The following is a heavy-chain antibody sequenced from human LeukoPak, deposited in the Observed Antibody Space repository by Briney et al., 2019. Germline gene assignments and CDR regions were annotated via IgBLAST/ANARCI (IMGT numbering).Heavy chain of an antibody. V-gene: IGHV3-30-3*01. CDR3: ARDGLVVVITAPFDY. J-gene: IGHJ4*02. Sequence: PRRSLRLSCAASGFTFSSYAMHWVRQAPGKGLEWVAVISYDGNNKYYADSVKGRFTISRDNSKNTLYLQMNSLRAEDTAVYYCARDGLVVVITAPFDYWGQGTLVTVSS. CDR2: ISYDGNNK. CDR1: GFTFSSYA. D-gene: IGHD3-22*01.